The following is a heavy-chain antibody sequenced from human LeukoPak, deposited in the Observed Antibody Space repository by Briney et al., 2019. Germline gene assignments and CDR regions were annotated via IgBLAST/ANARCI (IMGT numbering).Heavy chain of an antibody. J-gene: IGHJ4*02. Sequence: PGGSLRLSCAASGFTFSSYWMSWVRQAPGKGLEWVANIKQDGSEKYYVDSVKGRFTISRDNAKNSLYLQMNSLRAEDTAVYYCAASLRGYSYGYQVYWGQGTLVTVSS. CDR1: GFTFSSYW. D-gene: IGHD5-18*01. CDR3: AASLRGYSYGYQVY. CDR2: IKQDGSEK. V-gene: IGHV3-7*01.